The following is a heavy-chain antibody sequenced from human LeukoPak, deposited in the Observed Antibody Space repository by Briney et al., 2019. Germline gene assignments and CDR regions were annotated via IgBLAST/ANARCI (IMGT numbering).Heavy chain of an antibody. V-gene: IGHV4-39*07. CDR1: GSTSSSNYY. Sequence: SETLSLTCTVSGSTSSSNYYWGWIRQPPGKGLEWIGSIYYSGSTHYNPSLKSRVNISVDTSKNQFSLKLSSVTAADTAVYYCASSSGYRSPMLPFDYWGQGTLVTVSS. CDR3: ASSSGYRSPMLPFDY. J-gene: IGHJ4*02. D-gene: IGHD5-18*01. CDR2: IYYSGST.